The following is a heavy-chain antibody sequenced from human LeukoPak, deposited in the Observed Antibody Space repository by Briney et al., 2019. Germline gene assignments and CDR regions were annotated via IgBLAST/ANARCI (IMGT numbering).Heavy chain of an antibody. V-gene: IGHV4-34*01. CDR2: INHSGST. Sequence: SETLSLTCAVYGGSFSGYYWSWIRQPPGKGLEWVGEINHSGSTNYNPSLKSRVTISVDTSKNQFSLKLSSVTAADTAVYYCARWPRSYYYYGMDVWGQGTTVTVSS. CDR3: ARWPRSYYYYGMDV. CDR1: GGSFSGYY. D-gene: IGHD2-15*01. J-gene: IGHJ6*02.